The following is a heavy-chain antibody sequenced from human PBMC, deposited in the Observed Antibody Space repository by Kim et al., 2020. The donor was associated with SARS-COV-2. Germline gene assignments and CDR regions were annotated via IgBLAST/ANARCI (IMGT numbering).Heavy chain of an antibody. CDR2: TA. J-gene: IGHJ4*02. V-gene: IGHV1-69*01. D-gene: IGHD3-16*01. CDR3: ARVGRGEFDY. Sequence: TANHAQKFEGRVTITADESTSAAYMELRSLRSEDTAGYYCARVGRGEFDYWGQGTLVTVSS.